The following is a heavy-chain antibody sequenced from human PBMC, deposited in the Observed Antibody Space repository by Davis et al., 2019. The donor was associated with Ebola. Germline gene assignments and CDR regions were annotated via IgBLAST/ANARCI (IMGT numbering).Heavy chain of an antibody. Sequence: ASVKVSCKASGYTFTNYGITWVRQAPGQGLEWMGWINPHNGNTNHAQNVQGRVTMTTDTSTGTAYMEVGSLRSDDTAVYYCARAQFPTTSDHWGQGTLITVSS. V-gene: IGHV1-18*04. J-gene: IGHJ4*02. CDR1: GYTFTNYG. D-gene: IGHD1-1*01. CDR3: ARAQFPTTSDH. CDR2: INPHNGNT.